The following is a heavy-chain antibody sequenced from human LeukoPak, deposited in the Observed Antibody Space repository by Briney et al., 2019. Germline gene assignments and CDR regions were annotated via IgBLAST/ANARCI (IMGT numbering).Heavy chain of an antibody. Sequence: GGSLRLSCAASGFTVSSNYMSWVRQAPGKGLEWVSVIYSGGSTYYADSVKGRFTIPRHNSKNTLYLQMNSLRAEDTAVYYCARVGDYYYGMDVWGQGTTVTVSS. V-gene: IGHV3-53*04. J-gene: IGHJ6*02. CDR2: IYSGGST. CDR3: ARVGDYYYGMDV. CDR1: GFTVSSNY.